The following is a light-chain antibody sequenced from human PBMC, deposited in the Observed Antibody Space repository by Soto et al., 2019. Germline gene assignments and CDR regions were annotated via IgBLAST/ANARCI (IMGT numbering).Light chain of an antibody. J-gene: IGKJ1*01. CDR3: QQRSNWPRT. CDR2: EAS. V-gene: IGKV3-11*01. CDR1: QSVGSY. Sequence: EVLMTQSPATLSMSPGGRATLSCRASQSVGSYFAWYQQKPGQAPRLLIYEASNRATGIPARFSGSGSGTDFTLTISSLEPEDFAVYYCQQRSNWPRTFGQGTKVDIK.